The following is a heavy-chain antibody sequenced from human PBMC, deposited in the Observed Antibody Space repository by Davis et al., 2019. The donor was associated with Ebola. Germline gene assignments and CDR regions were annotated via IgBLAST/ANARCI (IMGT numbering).Heavy chain of an antibody. CDR2: IFYSGTVRT. D-gene: IGHD6-6*01. J-gene: IGHJ1*01. Sequence: PSETLSLTCTVSGSTLTNNYWSWIRQPPGKGLEWIGYIFYSGTVRTKYNPSLKNRVTISEATTQRQFSLQLTAVTAEASATYYCTRQFSSSSYADFWGHGIPVTVSS. CDR1: GSTLTNNY. CDR3: TRQFSSSSYADF. V-gene: IGHV4-59*08.